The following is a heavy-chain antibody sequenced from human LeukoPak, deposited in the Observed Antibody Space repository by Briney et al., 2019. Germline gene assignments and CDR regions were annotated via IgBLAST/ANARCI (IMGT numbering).Heavy chain of an antibody. CDR2: ISSTSSHT. V-gene: IGHV3-21*01. D-gene: IGHD6-19*01. Sequence: GGSLRLSCAASGFTFSNYAMNWVRQAPGKGLEWVSSISSTSSHTYFAGSLKGRFTISRDNARNSLYLQLNSLRADDTAVYYCATDSPVAGSKALDYWGQGTLATVSS. J-gene: IGHJ4*02. CDR3: ATDSPVAGSKALDY. CDR1: GFTFSNYA.